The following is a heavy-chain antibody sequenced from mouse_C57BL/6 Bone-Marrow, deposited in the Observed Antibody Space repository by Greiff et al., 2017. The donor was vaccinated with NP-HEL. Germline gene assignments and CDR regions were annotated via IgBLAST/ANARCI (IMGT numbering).Heavy chain of an antibody. J-gene: IGHJ3*01. CDR3: ARRDYYGSSWFAY. CDR2: LSNGGGST. D-gene: IGHD1-1*01. V-gene: IGHV5-12*01. Sequence: EVTLVESGGGLVQPGGSLKLSCAASGFTFSDYYMYWVRQTPEKRLEWVAYLSNGGGSTYYPDPVKGRFTISRDNAKNTLYLQMSRLKAEDTAMYYCARRDYYGSSWFAYWGQGTLVTVSA. CDR1: GFTFSDYY.